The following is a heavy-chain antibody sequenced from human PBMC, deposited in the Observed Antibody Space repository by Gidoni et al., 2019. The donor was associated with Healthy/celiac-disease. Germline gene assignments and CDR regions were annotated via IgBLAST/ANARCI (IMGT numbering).Heavy chain of an antibody. CDR2: ISYDGRNK. CDR1: GFTFSSYA. J-gene: IGHJ4*02. CDR3: AREVLQYPVPSSPLDY. V-gene: IGHV3-30*04. D-gene: IGHD4-4*01. Sequence: QVQLLASGGGVVQPGRSLRLSCAASGFTFSSYAMHWVRQAPGKGLEWVAVISYDGRNKYYADSVKGRFTISRDNSKNTLYLQMNSLRAEDTAVYYCAREVLQYPVPSSPLDYWGQGTLVTVSS.